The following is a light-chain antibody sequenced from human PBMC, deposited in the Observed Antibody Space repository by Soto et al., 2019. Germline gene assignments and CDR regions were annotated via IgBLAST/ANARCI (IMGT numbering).Light chain of an antibody. Sequence: QSALTQPPSASGSPGQSVTISCTGTSGDVGGYNFVSWYQQHPDKAPKLMIYEVSKRSLGVPDRFSGSKSGNTASLTVSGIQAEDEADYYCSSYAGSNKVVLGGGTKLTVL. CDR2: EVS. V-gene: IGLV2-8*01. J-gene: IGLJ2*01. CDR1: SGDVGGYNF. CDR3: SSYAGSNKVV.